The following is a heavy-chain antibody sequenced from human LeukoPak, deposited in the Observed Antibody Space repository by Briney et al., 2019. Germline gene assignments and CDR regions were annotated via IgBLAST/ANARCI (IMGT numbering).Heavy chain of an antibody. CDR1: GFTFSSYW. J-gene: IGHJ4*02. D-gene: IGHD3-16*02. CDR2: INHNGNVN. V-gene: IGHV3-7*01. Sequence: PGGSLRLSCAASGFTFSSYWMNWARQAPGKGLEWVASINHNGNVNYYVDSVKGRFTISRDNAKNSLYLQMNSLRAEDTAVYYCARESYDYVWGSYREFDYWGQGTLVTVSS. CDR3: ARESYDYVWGSYREFDY.